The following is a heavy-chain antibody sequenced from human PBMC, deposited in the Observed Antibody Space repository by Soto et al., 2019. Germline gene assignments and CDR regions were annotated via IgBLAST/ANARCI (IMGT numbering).Heavy chain of an antibody. V-gene: IGHV3-30-3*01. Sequence: PGGSLRLSCAASGFTFSSYAMHWVRQAPGKGLEWVAVISYDGSNKYYADSVKGRFTISRDNSKNTLYLQMNSLRAEDTAVYYCARDTAMVTFGLDYWGQGTLVTVSS. J-gene: IGHJ4*02. CDR2: ISYDGSNK. CDR3: ARDTAMVTFGLDY. D-gene: IGHD5-18*01. CDR1: GFTFSSYA.